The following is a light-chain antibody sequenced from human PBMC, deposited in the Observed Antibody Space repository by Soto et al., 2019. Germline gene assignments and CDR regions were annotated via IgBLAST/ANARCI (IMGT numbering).Light chain of an antibody. J-gene: IGKJ3*01. Sequence: EIVLTQSPGTLSLSTGERATLSCRASQSVSSSYLAWYQQKPGQDPRLLIYGASSRATGIPDRFSVSGSGTDFTLTISRLEPEDFAVYYCQHDCTSALFGPGTNVDIK. V-gene: IGKV3-20*01. CDR2: GAS. CDR1: QSVSSSY. CDR3: QHDCTSAL.